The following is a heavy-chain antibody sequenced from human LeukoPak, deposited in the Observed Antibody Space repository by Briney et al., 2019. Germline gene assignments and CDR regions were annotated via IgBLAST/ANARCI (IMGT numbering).Heavy chain of an antibody. CDR1: GGSFSGHY. J-gene: IGHJ4*02. V-gene: IGHV4-34*01. CDR2: INHGGST. CDR3: ARGRPPLY. Sequence: SETLSLTCAVSGGSFSGHYWNWIRQPPGKGLEWIGEINHGGSTNYNPSLKRRVTISVDTSQNQFSLRLSSVTAADTAVYYCARGRPPLYWGQGTLVTVSS.